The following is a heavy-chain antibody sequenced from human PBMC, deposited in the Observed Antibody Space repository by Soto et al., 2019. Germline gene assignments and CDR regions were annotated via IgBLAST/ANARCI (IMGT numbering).Heavy chain of an antibody. Sequence: QITLKESGPTLVKPTQTLTLTCTFSGFSLSTTGVGVGWIRQPPGKALEWLALIYWDDDKRYSPSLKSRLTITKDTSKNQVVLTMTHMDPVDTATYYCAHRPSPVAYSSSSAGRYYFDYWGQGTLVTVSS. J-gene: IGHJ4*02. D-gene: IGHD6-6*01. CDR3: AHRPSPVAYSSSSAGRYYFDY. CDR2: IYWDDDK. V-gene: IGHV2-5*02. CDR1: GFSLSTTGVG.